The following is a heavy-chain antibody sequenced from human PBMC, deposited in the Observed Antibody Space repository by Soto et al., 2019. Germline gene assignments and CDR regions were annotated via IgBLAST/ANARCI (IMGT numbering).Heavy chain of an antibody. Sequence: PSETLSLTCTVSGGSISSSSSYWGWIRQPPGKGLEWIGSIYYSGSTYYNPSLKNRVTISVDTSKNQFSLKLSSVTAADTAVYYCARANYDYVWGSYPTPYYFDYWGQGTLVTVSS. CDR2: IYYSGST. CDR1: GGSISSSSSY. J-gene: IGHJ4*02. D-gene: IGHD3-16*01. CDR3: ARANYDYVWGSYPTPYYFDY. V-gene: IGHV4-39*01.